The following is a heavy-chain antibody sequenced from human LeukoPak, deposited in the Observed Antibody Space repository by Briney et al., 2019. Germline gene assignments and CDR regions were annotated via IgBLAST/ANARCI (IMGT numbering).Heavy chain of an antibody. V-gene: IGHV1-2*02. CDR2: INPNSGGT. J-gene: IGHJ6*03. D-gene: IGHD5-18*01. CDR3: ARDRDGYIAYYYMDV. Sequence: ASVKVSCEASGYTFTGYYMHWVRQAPGQGLEWMGWINPNSGGTNYAQKFQGRVTMTRDTSISTAYMELSRLRSDDTAVYYCARDRDGYIAYYYMDVWGKGTTVTISS. CDR1: GYTFTGYY.